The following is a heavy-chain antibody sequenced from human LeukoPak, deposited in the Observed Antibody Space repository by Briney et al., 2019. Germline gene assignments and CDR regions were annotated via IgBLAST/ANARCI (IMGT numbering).Heavy chain of an antibody. V-gene: IGHV3-30-3*01. CDR1: GFTFSSYA. D-gene: IGHD3-22*01. CDR3: ARGQRPMHYYDSSGYYFDY. J-gene: IGHJ4*02. Sequence: GGSLRLSCAASGFTFSSYAMHWVRQAPGKGLEWVAVISYDGSNKYYADSVKGRFTISRDNSKNTLYLQMNSLRAEDTAVYYCARGQRPMHYYDSSGYYFDYWGQGTLVTVSS. CDR2: ISYDGSNK.